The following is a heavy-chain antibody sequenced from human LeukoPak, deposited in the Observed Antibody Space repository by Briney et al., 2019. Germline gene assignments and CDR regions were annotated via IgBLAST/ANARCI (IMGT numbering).Heavy chain of an antibody. Sequence: GGSLSLSSAASGFTFSSYDMHWVRQAPGKGLEWVSALGTAGDTYYPGSVEGRFTISRENAKNSLYRQMNSLRAGDTAVYYCARGTYYYDSSGYPGAFDIWGQGTMVTVSS. CDR2: LGTAGDT. V-gene: IGHV3-13*01. CDR1: GFTFSSYD. D-gene: IGHD3-22*01. CDR3: ARGTYYYDSSGYPGAFDI. J-gene: IGHJ3*02.